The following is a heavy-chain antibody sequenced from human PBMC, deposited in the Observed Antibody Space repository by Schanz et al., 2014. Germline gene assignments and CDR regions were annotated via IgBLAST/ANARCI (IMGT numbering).Heavy chain of an antibody. Sequence: EVQLVESGGGLVQPGGSLRLSCAASGFTVSSNYMSWVRQAPGKGLEWVSVIYSGGSTYYADSVKGRFTISRDNSKNTLYIKMNSLRAEDTAVYYCARHGDNGRALSFDIWGQGTMVTVSS. V-gene: IGHV3-66*04. D-gene: IGHD2-21*01. CDR1: GFTVSSNY. CDR3: ARHGDNGRALSFDI. J-gene: IGHJ3*02. CDR2: IYSGGST.